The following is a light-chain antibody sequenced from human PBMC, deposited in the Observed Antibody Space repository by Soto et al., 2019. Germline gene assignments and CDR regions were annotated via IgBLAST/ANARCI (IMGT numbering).Light chain of an antibody. V-gene: IGKV3-20*01. Sequence: EIVLTRSPGTLSLSPGEGATLSCRASQSVGGTFLAWYQQKGGQAPRLLIHGASNRATGIPDRFSGSGSGTDFTLTISRLEPEDFAVYYCQQYGGSPRTFGQGTKVEVK. CDR3: QQYGGSPRT. CDR1: QSVGGTF. CDR2: GAS. J-gene: IGKJ1*01.